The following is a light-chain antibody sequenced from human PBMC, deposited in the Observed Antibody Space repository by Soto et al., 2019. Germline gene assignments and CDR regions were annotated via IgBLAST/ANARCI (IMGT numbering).Light chain of an antibody. CDR1: QSVSSSY. Sequence: EVVLTQSPCALSLSTGERATLSCRASQSVSSSYLAWYQQKPGQAPRLLIYGASIRATGIPDRFSGSGSETDFTLTISRLEPEDFALYYCQQYGSSAPITFGQGTRLEIK. J-gene: IGKJ5*01. V-gene: IGKV3-20*01. CDR2: GAS. CDR3: QQYGSSAPIT.